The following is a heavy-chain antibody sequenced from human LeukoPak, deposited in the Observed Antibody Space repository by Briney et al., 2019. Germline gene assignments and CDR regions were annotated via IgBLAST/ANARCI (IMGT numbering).Heavy chain of an antibody. CDR3: ARHTLNYYGSGSYSNWFDP. CDR2: INHSGST. Sequence: PSETLSLTCAVYGGSFSGYYWSWIRQPPGKGLEWIGEINHSGSTNYNPSLKSRVTISVDTSKNQFSLKLSSVTAADTAVYYCARHTLNYYGSGSYSNWFDPWGQGTLVTVSS. D-gene: IGHD3-10*01. V-gene: IGHV4-34*01. J-gene: IGHJ5*02. CDR1: GGSFSGYY.